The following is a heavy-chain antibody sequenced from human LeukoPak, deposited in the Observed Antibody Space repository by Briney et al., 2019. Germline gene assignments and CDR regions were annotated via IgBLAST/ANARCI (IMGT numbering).Heavy chain of an antibody. CDR1: GGSFTDYY. J-gene: IGHJ6*03. D-gene: IGHD1-20*01. Sequence: SETLSLTCAVYGGSFTDYYWSWIRQPPGKGLEWIGEINHSGSTNYNPSLKSRVTISVDTSKNQFSLKLSSVTAAETAVYYCASLTGTTDYYYYYMDVWGKGTTVTVSS. CDR2: INHSGST. V-gene: IGHV4-34*01. CDR3: ASLTGTTDYYYYYMDV.